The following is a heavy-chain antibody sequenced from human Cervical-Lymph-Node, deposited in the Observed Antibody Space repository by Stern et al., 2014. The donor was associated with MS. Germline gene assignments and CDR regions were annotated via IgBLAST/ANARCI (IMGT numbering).Heavy chain of an antibody. CDR1: GFKFSDFY. V-gene: IGHV3-11*01. CDR2: ISSAGSTI. CDR3: VRGRYMEWFFFDH. J-gene: IGHJ4*02. Sequence: MQLVESGGGLVKPGGSLRLSCAASGFKFSDFYLSWIRQAPGKGLEWISYISSAGSTIYYADSVKGRFTISRDNAKNEVSLQMNSLRVDDTAVYYCVRGRYMEWFFFDHWGQGALVTVSS. D-gene: IGHD3-3*01.